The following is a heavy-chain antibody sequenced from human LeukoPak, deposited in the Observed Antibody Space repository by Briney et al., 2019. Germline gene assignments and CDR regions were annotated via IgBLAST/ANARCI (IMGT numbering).Heavy chain of an antibody. V-gene: IGHV3-15*01. J-gene: IGHJ6*02. D-gene: IGHD3-3*01. Sequence: PGGSFRLSCAASGFTFSNAWMSWVRQAPGKGLEWVGRIKSKTDGGTTDYAAPVKGRFTISRDDSKNTLYLQMNSLKTEDTAVYYCTTDQGIGPYYDFWSGYYARGPDVWGQGTTVTVSS. CDR1: GFTFSNAW. CDR2: IKSKTDGGTT. CDR3: TTDQGIGPYYDFWSGYYARGPDV.